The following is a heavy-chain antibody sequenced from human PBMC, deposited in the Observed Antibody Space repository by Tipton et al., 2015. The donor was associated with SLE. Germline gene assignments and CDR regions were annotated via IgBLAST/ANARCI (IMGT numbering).Heavy chain of an antibody. V-gene: IGHV3-30*04. D-gene: IGHD6-6*01. J-gene: IGHJ6*03. Sequence: SLRLSCAASGFTFSRYAMHWVRQAPGKGPEWVAVISYEGKNKYYADFVEGRFTISRDDSNSTLYLQMNSLRSEDTAIYYCARVPKEEYSSFLDFYYMDVWGKGTTVTVSS. CDR2: ISYEGKNK. CDR3: ARVPKEEYSSFLDFYYMDV. CDR1: GFTFSRYA.